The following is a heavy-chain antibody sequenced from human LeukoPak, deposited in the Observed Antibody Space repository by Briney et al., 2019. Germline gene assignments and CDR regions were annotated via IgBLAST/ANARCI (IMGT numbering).Heavy chain of an antibody. CDR2: IYYSDTT. V-gene: IGHV4-59*01. J-gene: IGHJ6*02. CDR1: GGSISSIY. D-gene: IGHD6-19*01. CDR3: ARVPLGSGWYRGYGMDV. Sequence: SETLSLTGSGYGGSISSIYWSWIRQRPGQGLEWIRNIYYSDTTNYHHSLRSRVTISVYTSKNQFSLKLSSVTAADTAVYYCARVPLGSGWYRGYGMDVWGQGTTVTVSS.